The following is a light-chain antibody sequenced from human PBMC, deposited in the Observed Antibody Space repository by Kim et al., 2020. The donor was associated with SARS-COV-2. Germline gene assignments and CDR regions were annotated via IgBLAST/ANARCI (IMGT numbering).Light chain of an antibody. J-gene: IGLJ3*02. V-gene: IGLV3-19*01. CDR3: NSRDSSAIGV. Sequence: SSELTQDPAVSVALGQTVRITCQGDSLRSYYASWYQQKPGQAPVLVIYGKNNRPSGIPDRFSGSSSGNTASLTITGAQAEDEADYYCNSRDSSAIGVFGGGTQLTVL. CDR1: SLRSYY. CDR2: GKN.